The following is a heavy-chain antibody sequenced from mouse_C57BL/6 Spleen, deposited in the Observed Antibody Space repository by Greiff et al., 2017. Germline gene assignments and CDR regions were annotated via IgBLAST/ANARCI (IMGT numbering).Heavy chain of an antibody. CDR2: ISSGSSTI. D-gene: IGHD1-2*01. CDR3: ARDYGQYYFDY. V-gene: IGHV5-17*01. Sequence: EVKLMESGGGLVKPGGSLKLSCAASGFTFSDYGMHWVRQAPEKGLEWVAYISSGSSTIYYADTVKGRFTISRDNAKNTLFLQMTSLRSEDTAMYYCARDYGQYYFDYWGQGTTLTVSS. CDR1: GFTFSDYG. J-gene: IGHJ2*01.